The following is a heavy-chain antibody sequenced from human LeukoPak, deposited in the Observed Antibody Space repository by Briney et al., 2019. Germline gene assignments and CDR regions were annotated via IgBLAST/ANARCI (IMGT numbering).Heavy chain of an antibody. CDR3: AKVVVVVPAAIGPFDY. J-gene: IGHJ4*02. Sequence: ASVKVSCKASGGTFSSYAISWVRQAPGQGLEWMGGIIPIFDTANYAQKFQGRVTITADESTSTAYMELSSLRSEDTAVYYCAKVVVVVPAAIGPFDYWGQGTLVTVSS. D-gene: IGHD2-2*02. V-gene: IGHV1-69*13. CDR2: IIPIFDTA. CDR1: GGTFSSYA.